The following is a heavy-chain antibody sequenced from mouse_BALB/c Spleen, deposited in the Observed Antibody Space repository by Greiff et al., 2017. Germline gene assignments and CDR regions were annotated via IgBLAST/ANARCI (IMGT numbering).Heavy chain of an antibody. CDR1: GYTFSSYW. V-gene: IGHV1-9*01. CDR3: AKGDRQLGGPWFAY. J-gene: IGHJ2*01. D-gene: IGHD3-1*01. Sequence: VMLVESGAELMKPGASVKISCKATGYTFSSYWIEWVKQRPGHGLEWIGEILPGSGSTNYNEKFKGKATFTADTSSNTAYMQLSSLTSEDSAVYYCAKGDRQLGGPWFAYWGQGTTLTVSS. CDR2: ILPGSGST.